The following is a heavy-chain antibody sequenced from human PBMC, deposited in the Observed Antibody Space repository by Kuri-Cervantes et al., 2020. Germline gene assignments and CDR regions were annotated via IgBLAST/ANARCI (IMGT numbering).Heavy chain of an antibody. V-gene: IGHV3-11*04. J-gene: IGHJ5*02. CDR2: ISSSGSTI. Sequence: GESLKISCAASGFTFSYYYMSWIRQAPGKGLEWVSYISSSGSTIYYADSVEGRFTISRDNARNSLYLKMNILRDEDTAVCFCTTAKGKGLFDPWGQGTLVTVSS. D-gene: IGHD3-10*01. CDR3: TTAKGKGLFDP. CDR1: GFTFSYYY.